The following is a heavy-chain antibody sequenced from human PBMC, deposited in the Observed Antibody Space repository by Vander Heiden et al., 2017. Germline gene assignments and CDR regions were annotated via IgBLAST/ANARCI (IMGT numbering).Heavy chain of an antibody. CDR2: IYYSGST. CDR1: GGSISSSSYY. J-gene: IGHJ3*02. CDR3: ARLPRCGSGWGLTENEAFDI. D-gene: IGHD6-19*01. V-gene: IGHV4-39*01. Sequence: QLQLPESGPGLVKPSETLSLTCTVSGGSISSSSYYWGWIRQPPGKGLEWIGSIYYSGSTYYNPYLKSRVTISGDTSKNQFSLKLSSVTAADTAVYYCARLPRCGSGWGLTENEAFDIWGQGTRGTVAA.